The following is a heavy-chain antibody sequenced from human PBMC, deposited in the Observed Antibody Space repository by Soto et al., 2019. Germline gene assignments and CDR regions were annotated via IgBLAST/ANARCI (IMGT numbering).Heavy chain of an antibody. CDR3: ARGIAGWRDYSDY. V-gene: IGHV3-21*01. CDR2: ISSSSSYI. Sequence: LRLSCAASGFTFSSYSMNWVRQAPGKGLEWVSSISSSSSYIYYADSVKGRFTISRDNAKNSLYLQMNSLRAEDTAVYYCARGIAGWRDYSDYWGQGTLVTVSS. D-gene: IGHD6-13*01. J-gene: IGHJ4*02. CDR1: GFTFSSYS.